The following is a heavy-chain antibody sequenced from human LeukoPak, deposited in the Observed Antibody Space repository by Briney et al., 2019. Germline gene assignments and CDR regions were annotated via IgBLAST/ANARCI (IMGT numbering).Heavy chain of an antibody. CDR2: INHSGST. Sequence: SETLSLTCAVYGGSFSGYYWSWIRQPPGKGLEWIGEINHSGSTNYNPSLKSRVTISVDTSKHQFSLKLSSVTAADTAVYYCARGGASGVTKPRPFDYWGQGTLVTVSS. V-gene: IGHV4-34*01. J-gene: IGHJ4*02. CDR1: GGSFSGYY. D-gene: IGHD4-17*01. CDR3: ARGGASGVTKPRPFDY.